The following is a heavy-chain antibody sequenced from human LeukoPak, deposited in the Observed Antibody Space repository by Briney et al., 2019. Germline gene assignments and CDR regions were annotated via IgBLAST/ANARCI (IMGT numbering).Heavy chain of an antibody. V-gene: IGHV4-59*01. J-gene: IGHJ4*02. CDR3: ARASTAYYYDSSGYFDY. Sequence: SETLSLTCTVSGGSISSYYWSWIRQPPGKGLEWIGYIYYSGSTNYNPSLKSRVTISVDTSKNQFSLKLSSVTAADTAVYYCARASTAYYYDSSGYFDYWGQGTLVTVSS. CDR2: IYYSGST. CDR1: GGSISSYY. D-gene: IGHD3-22*01.